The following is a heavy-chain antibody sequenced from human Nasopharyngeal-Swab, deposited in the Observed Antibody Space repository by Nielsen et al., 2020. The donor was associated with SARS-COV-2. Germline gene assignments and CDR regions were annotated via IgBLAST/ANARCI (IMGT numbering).Heavy chain of an antibody. Sequence: WIRQRPGKGLEWVAVIWYDGSNKYYADSVKGRFTISRDNSKNTVYLQMSSLRGEDTAVYYCAAAPSGDYGGYWGQGTLVTVSS. CDR2: IWYDGSNK. D-gene: IGHD4-23*01. CDR3: AAAPSGDYGGY. J-gene: IGHJ4*02. V-gene: IGHV3-33*01.